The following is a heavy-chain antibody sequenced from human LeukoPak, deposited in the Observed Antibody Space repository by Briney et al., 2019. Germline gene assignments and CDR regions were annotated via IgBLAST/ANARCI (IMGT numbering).Heavy chain of an antibody. J-gene: IGHJ6*03. CDR3: ARDPYSSSSAGSSTHYYYYMDV. Sequence: SETLSLTCAVYGGSFSGYYWSWIRQPPGKGLEWIGEINHSGSTNYNPSLKSRVTISVDTSKNQFSLKLSSVTAADTAVYYCARDPYSSSSAGSSTHYYYYMDVWGKGTTVTVSS. D-gene: IGHD6-6*01. V-gene: IGHV4-34*01. CDR2: INHSGST. CDR1: GGSFSGYY.